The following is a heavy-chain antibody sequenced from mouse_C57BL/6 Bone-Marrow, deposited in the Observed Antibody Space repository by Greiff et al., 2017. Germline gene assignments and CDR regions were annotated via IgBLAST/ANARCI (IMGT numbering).Heavy chain of an antibody. CDR1: GYTFTSYG. Sequence: QVQLQQSGAELARPGASVKLSCKASGYTFTSYGISWVKQRTGQGLEWIGEIYPRSGNTYYNEKFKGKATLTADKSSSTAYMEIRSLTSEDSAVYFCARLTVVATDWYFDVWGTGTTVTVSS. CDR3: ARLTVVATDWYFDV. CDR2: IYPRSGNT. V-gene: IGHV1-81*01. J-gene: IGHJ1*03. D-gene: IGHD1-1*01.